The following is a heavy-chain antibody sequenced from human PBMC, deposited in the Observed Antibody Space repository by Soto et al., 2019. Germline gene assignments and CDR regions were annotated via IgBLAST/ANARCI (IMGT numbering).Heavy chain of an antibody. CDR1: GFTFSSYA. J-gene: IGHJ4*02. CDR3: AKDKNLRGGGVYYFDY. CDR2: ISGSGGST. D-gene: IGHD3-10*01. Sequence: EVQLLESGGGLVQPGGSLRLSCAASGFTFSSYAMSWVRQAPGKGLEWVSAISGSGGSTYYADSVKGRFTISRDNSKNTLYLQMNSLRAEDTAVYYCAKDKNLRGGGVYYFDYWGQGTLVTVSS. V-gene: IGHV3-23*01.